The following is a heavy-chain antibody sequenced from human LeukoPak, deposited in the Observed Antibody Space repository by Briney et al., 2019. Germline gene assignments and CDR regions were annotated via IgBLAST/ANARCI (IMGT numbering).Heavy chain of an antibody. D-gene: IGHD2-2*01. CDR1: GFTFSSYS. V-gene: IGHV3-21*01. CDR2: ISSSSSYI. J-gene: IGHJ4*02. Sequence: PGGSLRLSCAASGFTFSSYSMNWVRQAPGKGLEWVSSISSSSSYIYYADSVKGRFTISRDNAKNSLYLRMNSLRAEDTAVYYCARDLGSVVPLYYFDYWGQGTLVTVSS. CDR3: ARDLGSVVPLYYFDY.